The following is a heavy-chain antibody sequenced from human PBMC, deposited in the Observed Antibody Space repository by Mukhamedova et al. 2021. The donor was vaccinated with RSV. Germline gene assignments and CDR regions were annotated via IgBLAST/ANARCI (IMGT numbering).Heavy chain of an antibody. J-gene: IGHJ4*02. CDR2: IIPILGIA. CDR3: ACRVAAYCGGECYSFVDY. Sequence: MGGIIPILGIANYAQKFQGRVTITADKSTSTAYMELSSLRSEDTAVYYCACRVAAYCGGECYSFVDYWGQGTLVTVSA. V-gene: IGHV1-69*10. D-gene: IGHD2-21*01.